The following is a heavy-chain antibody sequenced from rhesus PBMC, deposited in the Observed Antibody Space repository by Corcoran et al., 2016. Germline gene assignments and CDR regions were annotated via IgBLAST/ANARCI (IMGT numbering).Heavy chain of an antibody. V-gene: IGHV4-173*01. D-gene: IGHD3-16*01. CDR1: GGSISSNY. Sequence: QLQLQESGPGLVKPSETLSLTCAVSGGSISSNYWSWIRQPPGKGLEWIGRISGSGGSTHYNPSLKSRVTISTDTSKNQFALKLSSGTAADTAVYYCARDRYYYSGKGYWGQGVLVTVSS. CDR3: ARDRYYYSGKGY. J-gene: IGHJ4*01. CDR2: ISGSGGST.